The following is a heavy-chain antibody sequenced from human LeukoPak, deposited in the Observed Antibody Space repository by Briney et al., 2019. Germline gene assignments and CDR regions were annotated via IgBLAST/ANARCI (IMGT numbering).Heavy chain of an antibody. CDR1: GFTFSSYA. V-gene: IGHV3-23*01. CDR3: AKDGSHSHSMDV. D-gene: IGHD2-2*03. Sequence: GVLRLSCAASGFTFSSYAMSWVRQAPGKGLEWVSAISGSGGSTYYADSVKGRFTISRDNSKNTLYLQMNSLRAEDTAVYYCAKDGSHSHSMDVWGQGTTVTVSS. CDR2: ISGSGGST. J-gene: IGHJ6*02.